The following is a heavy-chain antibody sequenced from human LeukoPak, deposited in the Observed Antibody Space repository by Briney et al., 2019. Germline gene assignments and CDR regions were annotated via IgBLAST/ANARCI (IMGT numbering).Heavy chain of an antibody. CDR1: GGSFSGYY. Sequence: PSETLSLTCAVYGGSFSGYYWSWIRQPPGKGLPPIGEINHSGSTNYNPSLKSRVTISVDTSKNQFSLKLSSVTAADTAVYYCARSGDGYNYGDYWGQGTLVTVSS. CDR3: ARSGDGYNYGDY. V-gene: IGHV4-34*01. CDR2: INHSGST. J-gene: IGHJ4*02. D-gene: IGHD5-24*01.